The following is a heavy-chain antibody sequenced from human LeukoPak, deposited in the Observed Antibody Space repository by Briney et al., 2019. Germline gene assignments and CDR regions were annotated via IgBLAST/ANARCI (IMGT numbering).Heavy chain of an antibody. CDR1: GFTFSSYA. D-gene: IGHD3-10*01. V-gene: IGHV3-23*01. Sequence: SGGSLRLSCAASGFTFSSYAMSWVRQAPGKGLEWVSAISGSGGSTYYADSVKGRFTISRDNSKNTLYLQMNSLRAEDTAVYYCARERGRGGPALYYFDYWGQGTLVTVSS. J-gene: IGHJ4*02. CDR3: ARERGRGGPALYYFDY. CDR2: ISGSGGST.